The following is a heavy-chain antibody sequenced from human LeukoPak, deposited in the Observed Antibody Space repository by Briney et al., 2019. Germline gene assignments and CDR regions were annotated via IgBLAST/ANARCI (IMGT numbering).Heavy chain of an antibody. CDR2: ISYDGSNK. V-gene: IGHV3-30*18. D-gene: IGHD5-18*01. CDR1: GFTFSSYG. CDR3: AKDFGGYGYFVVDY. Sequence: GGSLRLSCAASGFTFSSYGMHWVRQAPGKGLEWVAVISYDGSNKYYADSVKGRFTISRDNSKNTLYLQMNSLRAEDTAVYYCAKDFGGYGYFVVDYWGQGTLVTVSS. J-gene: IGHJ4*02.